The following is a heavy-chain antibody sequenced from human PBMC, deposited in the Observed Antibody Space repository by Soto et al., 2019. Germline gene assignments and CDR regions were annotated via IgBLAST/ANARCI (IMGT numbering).Heavy chain of an antibody. CDR1: GFTFSSYA. Sequence: EVQLLESGGGLVQPGGSLRLSCAASGFTFSSYAMSWVRQAPGKGLEWVSAISGSGGSTYYADSVKGRFTISRDNSKNTLYLQMNSLRAEDTAVYYCAKDRASMVRGVILWLDPWGQGTLVTVSS. CDR2: ISGSGGST. J-gene: IGHJ5*02. D-gene: IGHD3-10*01. V-gene: IGHV3-23*01. CDR3: AKDRASMVRGVILWLDP.